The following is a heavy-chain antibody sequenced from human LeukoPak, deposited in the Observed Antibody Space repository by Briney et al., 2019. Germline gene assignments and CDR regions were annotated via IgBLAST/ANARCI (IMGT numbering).Heavy chain of an antibody. D-gene: IGHD3-10*01. CDR3: AKAIWVAATSSWFCLDY. CDR2: ISSTSSTR. CDR1: GFTFSNAW. J-gene: IGHJ4*02. Sequence: GGSLRLSCAASGFTFSNAWMNWVRQAPGKGLEWVSYISSTSSTRYYADSVKGRFTISRDNSRNTLYLQMNSLRPEDTAVYYCAKAIWVAATSSWFCLDYWGQGTLVTVSS. V-gene: IGHV3-48*01.